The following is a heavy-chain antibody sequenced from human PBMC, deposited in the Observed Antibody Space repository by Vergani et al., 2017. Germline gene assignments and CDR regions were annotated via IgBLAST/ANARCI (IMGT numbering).Heavy chain of an antibody. CDR2: ISARYPST. J-gene: IGHJ4*02. D-gene: IGHD3-22*01. CDR1: GFTFSSYW. V-gene: IGHV3-23*01. Sequence: EVQLLESGGGLVQPGGSLRLSCAASGFTFSSYWMHWVRQAPGKGLVWVSAISARYPSTYYADSVKGRFTISRDNSKNMLYLQMNSLRAEDTAVYYCARLSYDTTPYLQGGYDCWGQGTLVSVSS. CDR3: ARLSYDTTPYLQGGYDC.